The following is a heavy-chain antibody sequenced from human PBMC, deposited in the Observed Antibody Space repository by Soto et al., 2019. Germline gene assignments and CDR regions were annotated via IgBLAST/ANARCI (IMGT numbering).Heavy chain of an antibody. D-gene: IGHD5-18*01. CDR2: IIPILGIA. V-gene: IGHV1-69*04. J-gene: IGHJ5*02. CDR1: GYTFTSYD. CDR3: ARDYRGYSYGYMS. Sequence: GASVKVSCKASGYTFTSYDINWVRQAPGQGLEWMGRIIPILGIANYAQKFQGRVTITADKSTSTAYMELSSLRSEDTAVYYCARDYRGYSYGYMSWGQGTLVTVSS.